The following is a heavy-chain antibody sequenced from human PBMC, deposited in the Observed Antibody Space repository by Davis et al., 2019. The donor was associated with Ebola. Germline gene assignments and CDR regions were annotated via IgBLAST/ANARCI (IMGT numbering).Heavy chain of an antibody. CDR3: ARDPSLEYSYGYYYYYGMDV. V-gene: IGHV3-11*04. CDR1: GFTVSSNY. Sequence: GESLKISCAAFGFTVSSNYMSWLRQAPGKGLEWLSYISSSGSTIYYADSVKGRFTISRDNAKNSLYLQMNSLRAEDTAVYYCARDPSLEYSYGYYYYYGMDVWGQGTTVTVSS. D-gene: IGHD5-18*01. CDR2: ISSSGSTI. J-gene: IGHJ6*02.